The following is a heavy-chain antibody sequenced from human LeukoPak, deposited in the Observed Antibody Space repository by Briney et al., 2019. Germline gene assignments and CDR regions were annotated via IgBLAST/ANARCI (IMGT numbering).Heavy chain of an antibody. CDR1: GYTFTSYD. V-gene: IGHV1-8*01. J-gene: IGHJ5*02. Sequence: ASVKVSCKASGYTFTSYDISWVRQATGQGLEWMGWMNPNSGNTGYAQKFQGRVTMTRNTSISTAYMELSSLRSEDTAVYYCARAPRRWFGELKSNWFDPWGQGTLVTVSS. D-gene: IGHD3-10*01. CDR2: MNPNSGNT. CDR3: ARAPRRWFGELKSNWFDP.